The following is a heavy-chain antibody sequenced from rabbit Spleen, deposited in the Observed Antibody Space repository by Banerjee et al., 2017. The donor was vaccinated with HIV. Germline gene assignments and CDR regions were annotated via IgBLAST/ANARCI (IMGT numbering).Heavy chain of an antibody. Sequence: QEQLEESAGGLVQPGGSLKLSCQASGFTLSSYYMNWVRQAPGKGLEWVGCIYTGNGKTYYASWAKGRFTFSKTSSTTVTLQMTSLTAADTATYFCARDTGSSFSSYGMDLWGQGTLVTVS. CDR1: GFTLSSYYM. V-gene: IGHV1S45*01. CDR2: IYTGNGKT. J-gene: IGHJ6*01. D-gene: IGHD8-1*01. CDR3: ARDTGSSFSSYGMDL.